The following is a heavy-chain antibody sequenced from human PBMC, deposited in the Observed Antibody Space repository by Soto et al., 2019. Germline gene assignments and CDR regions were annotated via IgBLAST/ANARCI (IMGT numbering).Heavy chain of an antibody. CDR2: IIPIFGTA. V-gene: IGHV1-69*13. Sequence: SVKVSCKASGGTFSSYAISCVRQAPGQGLEWMGEIIPIFGTANYAQKFQGRVTITADESTSTAYMELSSLRSEDTAVYYCARGVGYGFSYGMDVWGQGTTVTVAS. CDR3: ARGVGYGFSYGMDV. J-gene: IGHJ6*02. CDR1: GGTFSSYA. D-gene: IGHD1-1*01.